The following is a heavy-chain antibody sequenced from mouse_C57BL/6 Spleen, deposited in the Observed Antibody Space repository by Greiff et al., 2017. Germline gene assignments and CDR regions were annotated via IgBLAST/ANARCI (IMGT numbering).Heavy chain of an antibody. J-gene: IGHJ4*01. CDR1: GYTFTSYW. CDR2: IYPSDSET. V-gene: IGHV1-61*01. D-gene: IGHD2-14*01. Sequence: QVQLQQPGAELVRPGSSVKLSCKASGYTFTSYWMDWVKQRPGQGLEWIGNIYPSDSETHYNQKFKDKATLTVDKSSSTAYMQLSSLTSEDSAVYYCARSAYYREAMDYWGQGTSVTVSS. CDR3: ARSAYYREAMDY.